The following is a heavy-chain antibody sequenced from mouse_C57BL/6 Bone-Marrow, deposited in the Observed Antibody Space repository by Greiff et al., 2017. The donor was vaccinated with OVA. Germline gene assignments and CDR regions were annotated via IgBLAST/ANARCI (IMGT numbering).Heavy chain of an antibody. CDR2: IYIGNGYT. Sequence: VQLQQSGAELVRPGSSVKMSCKTSGYTFTSYGINWVKQRPGQGLEWIGYIYIGNGYTEYNAKFKGKATLTSDTSSSTAYMQLSSLTYEDSAIYFCANSYSNAYWGQGTLVTVSA. CDR3: ANSYSNAY. J-gene: IGHJ3*01. V-gene: IGHV1-58*01. CDR1: GYTFTSYG. D-gene: IGHD2-5*01.